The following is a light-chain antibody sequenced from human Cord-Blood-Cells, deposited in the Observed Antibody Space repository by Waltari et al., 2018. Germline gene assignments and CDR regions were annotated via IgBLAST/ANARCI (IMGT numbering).Light chain of an antibody. Sequence: DIQMNQSPSSLSASVGDRVHIPCRESQSISSYLNWYQQKPGKAPKLLIYAASSLQSGVPSRFSGSGSGTDFTLTISSLQPEDFATYYCQQSYSTPFTFGPGTKVDIK. V-gene: IGKV1-39*01. CDR3: QQSYSTPFT. CDR2: AAS. J-gene: IGKJ3*01. CDR1: QSISSY.